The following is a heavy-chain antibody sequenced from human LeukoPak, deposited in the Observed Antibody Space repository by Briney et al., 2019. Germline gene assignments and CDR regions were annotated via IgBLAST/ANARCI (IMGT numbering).Heavy chain of an antibody. D-gene: IGHD3-10*01. CDR1: GASISSTNW. V-gene: IGHV3-7*03. CDR3: AGDRGYLQFDY. J-gene: IGHJ4*02. CDR2: IKEDGSQK. Sequence: ETLSLTCAISGASISSTNWWIWVRQPPGKGLEWVANIKEDGSQKYYADSVMGRFTISRDNAENSLYLQLNSLRAEDTAMYYCAGDRGYLQFDYWGQGTLVTVSS.